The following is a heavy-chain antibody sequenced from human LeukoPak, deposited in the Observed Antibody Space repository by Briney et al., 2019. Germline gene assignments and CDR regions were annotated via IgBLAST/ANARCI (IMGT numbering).Heavy chain of an antibody. J-gene: IGHJ4*02. V-gene: IGHV3-23*01. CDR2: LSGSAGGT. CDR3: AKRGVVVRVFLVGFHREAYYFDS. CDR1: GITLSDYA. D-gene: IGHD3-16*02. Sequence: GGSLRLSCGVSGITLSDYAMSWVRQAPGKGLEWVAGLSGSAGGTTYADSVKGRFTISRDNSKKTLFLQMDRLRAEGTAVCFCAKRGVVVRVFLVGFHREAYYFDSWGQGAQVTVSS.